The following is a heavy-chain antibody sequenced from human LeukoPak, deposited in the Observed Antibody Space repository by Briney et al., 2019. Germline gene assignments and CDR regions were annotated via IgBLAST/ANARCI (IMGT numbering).Heavy chain of an antibody. CDR3: ARGPFDSSGYFLYFDY. CDR2: IIPIFGTA. D-gene: IGHD3-22*01. CDR1: GGTFSSYA. Sequence: SVKVSCKASGGTFSSYAISWVRQAPGQGLEWMGGIIPIFGTANYAQKFQGRVTITADESTSTAYMELSSLRSEDTAVYYCARGPFDSSGYFLYFDYWGQGTLVTVSS. V-gene: IGHV1-69*13. J-gene: IGHJ4*02.